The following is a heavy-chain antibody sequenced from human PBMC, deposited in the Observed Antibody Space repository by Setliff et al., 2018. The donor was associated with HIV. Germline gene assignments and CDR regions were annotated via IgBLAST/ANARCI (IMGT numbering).Heavy chain of an antibody. D-gene: IGHD6-13*01. V-gene: IGHV3-7*01. CDR1: GFTFGSYW. CDR3: AKDLGQHLAFDY. J-gene: IGHJ4*02. CDR2: IKQDGSEK. Sequence: GGSLRLSCAASGFTFGSYWMSWVRQAPGKGLEWVANIKQDGSEKYYGDSVKGRFTISRDNSKNTLYLQMNSLRDEDTAVYYCAKDLGQHLAFDYWGQGTLVTVSS.